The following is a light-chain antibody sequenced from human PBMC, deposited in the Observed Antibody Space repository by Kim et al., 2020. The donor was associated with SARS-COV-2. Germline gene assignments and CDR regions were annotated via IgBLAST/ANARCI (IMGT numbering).Light chain of an antibody. CDR1: QSITSF. J-gene: IGKJ1*01. Sequence: SPGESAIRSSRASQSITSFLAWYQQKPGQAPRLLIYTASYRATGIPARFTGGGYGTDFSLTISSLEPDYFGVYYCQQRSASPWTFGQGTKVDIK. CDR2: TAS. CDR3: QQRSASPWT. V-gene: IGKV3-11*01.